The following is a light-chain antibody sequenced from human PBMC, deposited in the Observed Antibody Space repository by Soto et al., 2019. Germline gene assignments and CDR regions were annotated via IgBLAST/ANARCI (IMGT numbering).Light chain of an antibody. Sequence: IVLTQSPATLSLSPGERATLFCRASQTVSSFLVWYQQKPGQAPRLLIYDASNRATGVPARFSGSGSGTDFTLTISSLEPEEFAVYYCQQSSDWPITFGQGTRLEIK. CDR1: QTVSSF. CDR2: DAS. J-gene: IGKJ5*01. CDR3: QQSSDWPIT. V-gene: IGKV3-11*01.